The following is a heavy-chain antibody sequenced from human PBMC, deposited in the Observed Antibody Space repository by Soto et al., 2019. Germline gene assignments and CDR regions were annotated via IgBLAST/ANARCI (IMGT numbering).Heavy chain of an antibody. Sequence: QVQLVQSGPEVEKPGASVKVCCKASGYTFTSYGINWVRQAPGQGLEWVGWISAHNGLTKYAQKVQGRVTMTTDTSTSRVFMELRSLRFDDTAVYYCARDHDIMVAPTHPSDYWGQGTLVTVSA. V-gene: IGHV1-18*04. D-gene: IGHD2-8*01. CDR2: ISAHNGLT. J-gene: IGHJ4*02. CDR3: ARDHDIMVAPTHPSDY. CDR1: GYTFTSYG.